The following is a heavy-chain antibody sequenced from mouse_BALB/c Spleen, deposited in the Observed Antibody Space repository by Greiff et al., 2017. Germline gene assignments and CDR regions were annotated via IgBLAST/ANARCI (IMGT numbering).Heavy chain of an antibody. CDR2: INPYNDGT. CDR1: GYTFTSYV. V-gene: IGHV1-14*01. D-gene: IGHD2-14*01. J-gene: IGHJ3*01. Sequence: EVQLQQSGPELVKPGASVKMSCKASGYTFTSYVMHWVKQKPGQGLEWIGYINPYNDGTKYNEKFKGKATLTSDKSSSTAYMELSSLTSEDSAVYYCARGYRYDVAWFAYWGQGTLVTVSA. CDR3: ARGYRYDVAWFAY.